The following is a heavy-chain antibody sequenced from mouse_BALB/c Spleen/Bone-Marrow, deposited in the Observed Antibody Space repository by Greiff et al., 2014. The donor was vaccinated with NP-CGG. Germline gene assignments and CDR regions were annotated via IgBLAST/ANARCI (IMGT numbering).Heavy chain of an antibody. CDR2: ISSGGST. V-gene: IGHV5-6-5*01. J-gene: IGHJ3*01. CDR3: AKRGGYGNFGFAY. D-gene: IGHD2-10*02. Sequence: EVKLVESGGGLVKPGGSLKLSCAASGFTFSSYAMSWVRQTPEKRLEWVASISSGGSTYYSDSVKGRFTISRDNARNILYLQMSSLRSEDTAMYYCAKRGGYGNFGFAYWGQGTLVAVSA. CDR1: GFTFSSYA.